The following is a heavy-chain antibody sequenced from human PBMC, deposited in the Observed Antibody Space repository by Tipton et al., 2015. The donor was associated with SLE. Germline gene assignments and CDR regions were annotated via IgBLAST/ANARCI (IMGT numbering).Heavy chain of an antibody. CDR1: GYTFTAYP. J-gene: IGHJ3*02. D-gene: IGHD3-10*01. Sequence: QSGAEVKKPGASVEVSCEASGYTFTAYPLNWVRQAPGQGLEWMARINPKSGVTNYAQKFRGRVTVTRDTSINTVYMELTRLRSDDTAVYYCAKEWGVSPDAFDIWGQGTTLIASS. V-gene: IGHV1-2*06. CDR2: INPKSGVT. CDR3: AKEWGVSPDAFDI.